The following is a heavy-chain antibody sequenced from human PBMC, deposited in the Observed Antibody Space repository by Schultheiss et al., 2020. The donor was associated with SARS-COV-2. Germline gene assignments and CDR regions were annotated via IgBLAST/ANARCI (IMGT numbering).Heavy chain of an antibody. V-gene: IGHV3-15*01. CDR3: TTQAAEDFWSGQIDY. CDR2: IKSKTDGGTT. Sequence: GGSLRLSCAASGFTFSSYAMSWIRQAPGKGLEWVGRIKSKTDGGTTDYAVPVKGRFTISRDDSKNTLYLQMNSLKTEDTAVYYCTTQAAEDFWSGQIDYWGQGTLVTVSS. J-gene: IGHJ4*02. D-gene: IGHD3-3*01. CDR1: GFTFSSYA.